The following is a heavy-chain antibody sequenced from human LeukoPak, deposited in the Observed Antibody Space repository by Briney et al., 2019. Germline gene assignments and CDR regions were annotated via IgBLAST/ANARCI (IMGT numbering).Heavy chain of an antibody. V-gene: IGHV4-34*01. CDR3: ARVSSGSYYGLPDY. Sequence: PSETLSLTCAVYGGSFSGYYWSWIRQPPGKGLEWIGEINHSGSTNYNPSLKSRVTISVDTSKNQFSLKLSSVTAADTAVYYCARVSSGSYYGLPDYWGQGTLVTVSS. J-gene: IGHJ4*02. D-gene: IGHD1-26*01. CDR2: INHSGST. CDR1: GGSFSGYY.